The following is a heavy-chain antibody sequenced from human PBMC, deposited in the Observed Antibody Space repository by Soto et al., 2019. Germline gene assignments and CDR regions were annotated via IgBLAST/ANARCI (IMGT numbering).Heavy chain of an antibody. CDR1: GGSFSGYY. D-gene: IGHD3-16*01. J-gene: IGHJ4*02. V-gene: IGHV4-34*01. CDR2: INHSGST. Sequence: SETLSLTCAVYGGSFSGYYWSWIRQPPGKGLEWIGEINHSGSTNYNPSLKSRVTISVDTSKNQFSLKLSSVTAADTAVYYCASNDYVWGSYDWGQGTLVTVSS. CDR3: ASNDYVWGSYD.